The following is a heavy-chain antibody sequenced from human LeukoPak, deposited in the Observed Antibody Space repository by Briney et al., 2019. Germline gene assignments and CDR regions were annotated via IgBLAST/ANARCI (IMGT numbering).Heavy chain of an antibody. J-gene: IGHJ4*02. D-gene: IGHD1-14*01. CDR1: GFTFSSYA. Sequence: QPGGSLRLSCAASGFTFSSYAMTWVRQAPGKGLEWVSSISGSGDYTNYADSVKGRFSISRDNSNNTVYLQMSSLRAEDTAVYYCAKERALSLRIPFDYWGQGTLVSVSS. CDR2: ISGSGDYT. CDR3: AKERALSLRIPFDY. V-gene: IGHV3-23*01.